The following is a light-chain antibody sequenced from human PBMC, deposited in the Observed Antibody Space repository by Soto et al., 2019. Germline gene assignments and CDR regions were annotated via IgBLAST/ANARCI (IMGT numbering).Light chain of an antibody. Sequence: EFVLTQSPGTLSLSPGERVTLSCKSSQTVRNNYLAWYQQKPGQAPRLLIYDASSRATGIPDRFSGGGSGTDFTLTISRLEPEEFAGYYCQQFSSYPLTSGGGTKVDI. CDR2: DAS. CDR3: QQFSSYPLT. CDR1: QTVRNNY. V-gene: IGKV3-20*01. J-gene: IGKJ4*01.